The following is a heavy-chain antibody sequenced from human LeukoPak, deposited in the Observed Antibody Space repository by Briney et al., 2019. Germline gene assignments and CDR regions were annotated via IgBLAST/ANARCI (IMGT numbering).Heavy chain of an antibody. J-gene: IGHJ4*02. CDR3: ARGSLTMVRGDRIVDY. CDR2: IKHDGSEK. Sequence: GGSLRLSCAASGFTFSSYWMSWVRQAPGKGLEWVANIKHDGSEKYYVDSVKGRFTISRDNAKNSLYLQMNSLRAEDTAVYYCARGSLTMVRGDRIVDYWGQGTLVTVSS. V-gene: IGHV3-7*01. CDR1: GFTFSSYW. D-gene: IGHD3-10*01.